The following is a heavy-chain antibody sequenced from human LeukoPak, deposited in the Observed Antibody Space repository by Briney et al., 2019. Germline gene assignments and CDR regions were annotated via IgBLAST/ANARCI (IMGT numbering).Heavy chain of an antibody. D-gene: IGHD3-22*01. J-gene: IGHJ4*02. CDR1: GGSFSGYY. CDR2: IKHSGST. V-gene: IGHV4-34*01. CDR3: ARNTYYYDSSGYQPFDY. Sequence: SETLSLTCAVYGGSFSGYYWSWIRQPPGKGLEWIGEIKHSGSTNYNPSLKSRVTISVDTSKNQFSLKLSSVTAADTAVYYCARNTYYYDSSGYQPFDYWGQGTLVTVSS.